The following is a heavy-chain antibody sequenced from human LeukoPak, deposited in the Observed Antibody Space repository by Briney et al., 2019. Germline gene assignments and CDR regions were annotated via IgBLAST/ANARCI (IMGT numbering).Heavy chain of an antibody. V-gene: IGHV4-4*07. CDR1: GASISSEY. CDR3: ARGRRAAAGTRCRFDY. CDR2: MYTSGST. Sequence: SETLSLTCTVSGASISSEYWSWIRQSAGKGLEWIGRMYTSGSTQYNPSLKSRVTISVDKSKNQLSLKLSSVTAADTAVYYCARGRRAAAGTRCRFDYWGQGTLVTVSS. J-gene: IGHJ4*02. D-gene: IGHD6-13*01.